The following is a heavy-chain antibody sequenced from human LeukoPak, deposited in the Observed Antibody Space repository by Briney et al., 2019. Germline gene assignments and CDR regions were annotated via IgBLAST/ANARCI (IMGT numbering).Heavy chain of an antibody. J-gene: IGHJ6*03. CDR1: GFTFDDYG. CDR2: INWNGGST. D-gene: IGHD3-10*01. CDR3: ARVITMVRGVIVLESYMDV. Sequence: GGSLRLSCAASGFTFDDYGMNWVRQGPGKGLEWVSGINWNGGSTGYADSVKGRFTISRDNAKNSLYLQMNSLRAEDTAVYYCARVITMVRGVIVLESYMDVWGKGTTVTISS. V-gene: IGHV3-20*04.